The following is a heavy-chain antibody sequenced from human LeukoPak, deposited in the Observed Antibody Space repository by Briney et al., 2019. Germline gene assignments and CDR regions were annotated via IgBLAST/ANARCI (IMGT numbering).Heavy chain of an antibody. D-gene: IGHD1-26*01. V-gene: IGHV4-39*02. Sequence: SETLSLTCTVSGGSISSSSYYWGWIRQPPGKGLEWIGSIYYSGSTYYNPSLKSRVTISVDTSKNQFSLKLSSVTAADTAVYYCARDVYYRTGPYYFDYWGQGTLVTVSS. CDR2: IYYSGST. CDR3: ARDVYYRTGPYYFDY. J-gene: IGHJ4*02. CDR1: GGSISSSSYY.